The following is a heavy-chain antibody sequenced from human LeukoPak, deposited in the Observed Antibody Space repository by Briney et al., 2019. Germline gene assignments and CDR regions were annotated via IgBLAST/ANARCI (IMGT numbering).Heavy chain of an antibody. CDR2: ISGGGDT. Sequence: GGSLRLSCAASAFTFSTYAMSWVRQAPGKGLEWVSAISGGGDTFYADSVRGRLTISRDNSMNTLYLQMNSLRAEDTAMYYCAKHSGNYFFDHWSQGTLVTVSA. D-gene: IGHD1-26*01. CDR1: AFTFSTYA. J-gene: IGHJ4*02. V-gene: IGHV3-23*01. CDR3: AKHSGNYFFDH.